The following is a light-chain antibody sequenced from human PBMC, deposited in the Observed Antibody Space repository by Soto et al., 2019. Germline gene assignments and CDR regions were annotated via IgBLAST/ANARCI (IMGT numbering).Light chain of an antibody. Sequence: EIVMTQSPATLSVSPGERASLSCRASQSVSIKLAWYQQKLGQAPRLLIYDTSTRATGIPARFSGSGSGTEFTLTISSLKSEDFAVYYCQQYNNWHTITFGHGTRLEIK. J-gene: IGKJ5*01. CDR3: QQYNNWHTIT. V-gene: IGKV3-15*01. CDR2: DTS. CDR1: QSVSIK.